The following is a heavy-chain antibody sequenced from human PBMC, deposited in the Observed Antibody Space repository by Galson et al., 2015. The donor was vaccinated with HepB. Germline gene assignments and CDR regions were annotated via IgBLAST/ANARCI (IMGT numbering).Heavy chain of an antibody. CDR3: PITMVRGVITDY. V-gene: IGHV4-59*10. D-gene: IGHD3-10*01. Sequence: ETLSLTCAVYGGSFSGYYWSWIRQPAGKGLEWIGRIYTSGSTNYNPSLKSRVTMSVDTSKNQFSLKLSSVTAADTAVYYCPITMVRGVITDYWGQGTLVTVSS. CDR2: IYTSGST. J-gene: IGHJ4*02. CDR1: GGSFSGYY.